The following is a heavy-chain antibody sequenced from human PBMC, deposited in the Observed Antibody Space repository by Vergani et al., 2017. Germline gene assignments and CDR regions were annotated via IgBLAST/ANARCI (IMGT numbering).Heavy chain of an antibody. V-gene: IGHV3-30-3*01. CDR3: AREGSGTGFGELFLDY. CDR1: GFTFSSYA. Sequence: VHLAESGGGFFQPGRSLRLSCAASGFTFSSYAMHWVRQAPGKGLEWVAVISYDGSNKYYADSVKGRFTISRDNSKNTLYLQMNSLRAEDTAVYYCAREGSGTGFGELFLDYWGQGTLVTVSS. D-gene: IGHD3-10*01. J-gene: IGHJ4*02. CDR2: ISYDGSNK.